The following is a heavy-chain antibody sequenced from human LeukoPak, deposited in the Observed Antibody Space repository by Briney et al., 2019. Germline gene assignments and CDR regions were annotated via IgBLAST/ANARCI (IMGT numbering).Heavy chain of an antibody. V-gene: IGHV1-2*04. CDR1: GYTFTGYY. Sequence: ASVKVSRKASGYTFTGYYIHWVRQAPGQGLEWMGWINPDSGGTNYAQDFQGWVTMTRDTSITTAYMELSRLRSDDTAVYYCARDFVRSSSYYDISGYSPFDQWGQGTLVTVSS. CDR3: ARDFVRSSSYYDISGYSPFDQ. CDR2: INPDSGGT. D-gene: IGHD3-22*01. J-gene: IGHJ4*02.